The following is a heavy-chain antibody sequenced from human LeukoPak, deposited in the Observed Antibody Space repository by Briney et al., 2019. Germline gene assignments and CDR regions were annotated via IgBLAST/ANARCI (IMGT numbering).Heavy chain of an antibody. V-gene: IGHV1-2*02. CDR2: INPNSGGT. Sequence: ASVKVSCKASGYTFTGYYMHWVRQAHGQGLGWMGWINPNSGGTNYAQKFQGRVTMTRDTSISTAYMELSRLRSDDTAVYYCARGFVAAAGTPLRIDYWGQGTLVTVSS. CDR1: GYTFTGYY. CDR3: ARGFVAAAGTPLRIDY. J-gene: IGHJ4*02. D-gene: IGHD6-13*01.